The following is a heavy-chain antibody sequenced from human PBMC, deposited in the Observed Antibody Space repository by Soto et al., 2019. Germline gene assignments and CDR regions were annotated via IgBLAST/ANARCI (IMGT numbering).Heavy chain of an antibody. J-gene: IGHJ3*02. D-gene: IGHD3-10*01. CDR1: GGTFSSYT. Sequence: GASVRVSCKASGGTFSSYTISWVRQAPGQGLEWTGRIIPILGIANYAQKFQGRVTITADKSTSTAYMELSSLRSEDTAVYYCASPSYYYGSPANDAFDIWGQGTMVTVSS. CDR3: ASPSYYYGSPANDAFDI. CDR2: IIPILGIA. V-gene: IGHV1-69*02.